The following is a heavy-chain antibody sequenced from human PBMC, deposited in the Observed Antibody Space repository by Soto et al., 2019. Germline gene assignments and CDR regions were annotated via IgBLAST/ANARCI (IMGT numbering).Heavy chain of an antibody. V-gene: IGHV3-30*18. CDR1: GFTFSKYG. Sequence: HPGGSLRLSCEASGFTFSKYGMQWVRQAPGKGLEWVAVISYDGYLKYYVDSVKGRFTVARDNSKNTLFLEMNSLRVEDTAVYFCAKDFKVSGSHYGTLNYYYGMDVWGQGTTVTVSS. CDR2: ISYDGYLK. J-gene: IGHJ6*02. D-gene: IGHD3-10*01. CDR3: AKDFKVSGSHYGTLNYYYGMDV.